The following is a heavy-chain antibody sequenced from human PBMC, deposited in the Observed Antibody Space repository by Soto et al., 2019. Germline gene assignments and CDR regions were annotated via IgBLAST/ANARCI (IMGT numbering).Heavy chain of an antibody. Sequence: SETLSLTCTVSGCSISSYYWSWIRQPPGKGLERMGYIYYSGSTNYSPSLKRPVTISVDTSKNQFSLNLSSVTASDTAVYYWGREIAVAAAFDYWGQGTLVTVSS. V-gene: IGHV4-59*01. CDR3: GREIAVAAAFDY. CDR1: GCSISSYY. J-gene: IGHJ4*02. CDR2: IYYSGST. D-gene: IGHD6-19*01.